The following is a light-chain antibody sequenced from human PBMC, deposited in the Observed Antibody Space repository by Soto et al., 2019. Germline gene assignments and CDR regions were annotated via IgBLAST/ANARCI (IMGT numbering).Light chain of an antibody. CDR2: EVN. V-gene: IGLV2-8*01. CDR1: SSDVGGFNY. J-gene: IGLJ2*01. CDR3: AAWDDKLNVV. Sequence: QSALTQPPSASGSPGQSVTISCSGTSSDVGGFNYVSWYQQHPGRAPKVLIYEVNKRPSGVPDRFSGSKSGSTASLTVSGLQAEDEADYFCAAWDDKLNVVFGGGTKLTVL.